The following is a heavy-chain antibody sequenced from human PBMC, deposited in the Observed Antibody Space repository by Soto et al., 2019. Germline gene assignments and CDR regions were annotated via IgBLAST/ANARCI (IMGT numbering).Heavy chain of an antibody. CDR2: ISAYNGNT. CDR1: GYTFTSYG. CDR3: ARVWSQCSGGSCHEVVAFDI. Sequence: ASVKVSCKASGYTFTSYGISWVRQAPGQGLEWMGWISAYNGNTNYAQKLQGRVTMTTDTSTSTAYMELRSLRSDDTAVYYCARVWSQCSGGSCHEVVAFDIWGQGTMVTVSS. D-gene: IGHD2-15*01. J-gene: IGHJ3*02. V-gene: IGHV1-18*01.